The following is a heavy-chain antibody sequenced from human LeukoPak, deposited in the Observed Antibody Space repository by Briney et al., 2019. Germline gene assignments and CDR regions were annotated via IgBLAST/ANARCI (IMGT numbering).Heavy chain of an antibody. D-gene: IGHD3-22*01. CDR1: GYSFTSYW. V-gene: IGHV5-51*01. J-gene: IGHJ4*02. Sequence: GESLKISCKGSGYSFTSYWIGWVRQMPGKGLEWMGIIYPGDSDTRYSPSFQGQVTISADKSISTAYLQWSSLKASDIAMYYCARHNMGLYDSSGDIDYWGQGTLVTVSS. CDR3: ARHNMGLYDSSGDIDY. CDR2: IYPGDSDT.